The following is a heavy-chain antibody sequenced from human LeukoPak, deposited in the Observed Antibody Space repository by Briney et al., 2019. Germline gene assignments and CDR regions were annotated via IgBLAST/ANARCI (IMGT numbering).Heavy chain of an antibody. CDR1: GFTFSSYE. V-gene: IGHV3-48*03. D-gene: IGHD3-10*02. CDR2: ISSSGSTI. CDR3: AELGITMIGGV. J-gene: IGHJ6*04. Sequence: GGSLRLSCAASGFTFSSYEMNWVRQAPGKGLEWVSYISSSGSTIYYADSVKVRFTISRDNAKNPLYLQMNSLRAEETAVYYCAELGITMIGGVWGKGTTVTISS.